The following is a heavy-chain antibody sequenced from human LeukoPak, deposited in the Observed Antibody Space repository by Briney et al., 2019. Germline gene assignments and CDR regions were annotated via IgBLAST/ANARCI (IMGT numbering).Heavy chain of an antibody. CDR2: ISSSGSTI. CDR1: GFNFSDYY. V-gene: IGHV3-11*04. D-gene: IGHD2-2*01. J-gene: IGHJ5*02. Sequence: GGSLRLSCAASGFNFSDYYMIWIRPAPGKGLEWVSYISSSGSTIYYADSVKGRFTISRDNAKNSLYLQMNSLRAEDTAVYYCARDTEDIVVVPAAYRGYNWFDPWGQGTLVTVS. CDR3: ARDTEDIVVVPAAYRGYNWFDP.